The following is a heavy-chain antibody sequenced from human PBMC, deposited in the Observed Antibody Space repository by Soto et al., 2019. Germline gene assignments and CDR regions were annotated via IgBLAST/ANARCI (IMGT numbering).Heavy chain of an antibody. CDR2: INAKNGAT. V-gene: IGHV1-2*02. D-gene: IGHD6-19*01. J-gene: IGHJ5*02. CDR3: ARAREDSSGWFDH. Sequence: QVQLVQSGAEVRKPGASVKVSCKASGYIFSGNYLHWVRRAPGQGLEWMAWINAKNGATNYAQKFRGRATVTRDTSIGTTYLELSGLPSDDTAVYYCARAREDSSGWFDHWGQGTQVTVSP. CDR1: GYIFSGNY.